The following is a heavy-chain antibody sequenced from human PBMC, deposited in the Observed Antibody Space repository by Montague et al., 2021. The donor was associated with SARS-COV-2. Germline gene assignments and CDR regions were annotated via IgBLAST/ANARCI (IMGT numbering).Heavy chain of an antibody. V-gene: IGHV3-74*01. CDR1: GFTFRSYW. D-gene: IGHD1-26*01. J-gene: IGHJ3*02. CDR3: ARGGVGATWAFDI. Sequence: SLRLSCAASGFTFRSYWMHWVRQVPGRGLVWVSRIRPDGTSTHYAASVKGRFIISRDNSKNTLYLQMNSLRVEDTAVFYCARGGVGATWAFDIWGQGTMVTVSS. CDR2: IRPDGTST.